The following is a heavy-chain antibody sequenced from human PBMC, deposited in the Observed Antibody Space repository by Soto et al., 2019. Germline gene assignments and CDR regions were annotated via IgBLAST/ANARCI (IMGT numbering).Heavy chain of an antibody. CDR1: GFTFSSYS. J-gene: IGHJ4*02. CDR3: ARDERVLTGYDY. Sequence: EVQLVETGGGLIQPGGSLRLSCAASGFTFSSYSMNWVRQAPGKGLEWVSSISSSSSYIYYADSVKGRFTISRDNAKNSLYLQMNSLRAEDTAVYYCARDERVLTGYDYWGQGTLVTVSS. V-gene: IGHV3-21*01. CDR2: ISSSSSYI. D-gene: IGHD1-20*01.